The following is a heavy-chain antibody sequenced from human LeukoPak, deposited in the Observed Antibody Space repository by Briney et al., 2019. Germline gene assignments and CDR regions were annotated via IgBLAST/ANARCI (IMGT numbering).Heavy chain of an antibody. V-gene: IGHV3-21*04. CDR1: GFTFSSYS. CDR3: ARDSRSGTSVFFDY. Sequence: GGSLRLSCAASGFTFSSYSMNWVRQAPGKGLEWVSSISSSSSYIYYADSVKGRFTISRDNAKNSLYLQMNSLRAEDTAVYYCARDSRSGTSVFFDYWGQGTLVTVSS. D-gene: IGHD2-2*01. J-gene: IGHJ4*02. CDR2: ISSSSSYI.